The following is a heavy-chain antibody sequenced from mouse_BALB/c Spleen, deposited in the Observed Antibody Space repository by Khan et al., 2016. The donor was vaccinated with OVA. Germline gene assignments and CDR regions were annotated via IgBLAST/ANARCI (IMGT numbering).Heavy chain of an antibody. CDR3: ARMDTTSLDC. Sequence: QVQLQQPGTELARPGTSVKLSCKASGYIFSDYYISWVKQRTGQGLEWMGEIYPGSGNTYYNENFKGKASLTADKSSDTVYMQLSSLTSEDSAVYFCARMDTTSLDCWGQGSALTVSS. D-gene: IGHD6-2*01. V-gene: IGHV1-77*01. J-gene: IGHJ2*01. CDR2: IYPGSGNT. CDR1: GYIFSDYY.